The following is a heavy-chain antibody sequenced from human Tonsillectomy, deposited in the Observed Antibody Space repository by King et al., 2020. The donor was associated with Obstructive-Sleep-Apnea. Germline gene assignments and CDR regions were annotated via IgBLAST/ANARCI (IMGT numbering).Heavy chain of an antibody. CDR3: AGEAAAGTNGWFDP. J-gene: IGHJ5*02. Sequence: QLQESGPGLVKPSETLSLTCTVSGGSISSSSYYWGWIRQPPGKGLEWIGSIYYSGSTYYNPSLKSRVTISVDTSKNQVSLKLSSVTAADTAVYYCAGEAAAGTNGWFDPWGQGTLVTVSS. D-gene: IGHD6-13*01. CDR1: GGSISSSSYY. CDR2: IYYSGST. V-gene: IGHV4-39*07.